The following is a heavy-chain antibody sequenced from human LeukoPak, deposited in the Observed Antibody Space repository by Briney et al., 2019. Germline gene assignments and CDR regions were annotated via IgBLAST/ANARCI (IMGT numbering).Heavy chain of an antibody. Sequence: SETLSLTCAVYGGSFSRYYWSWIRQSPGKGLEWIAEIDHRGDTNYNPSVKSRVTISVDTSKNQFSLKVRSLSSADAAVYYCARGATISETGYFDFWGQGTLVTVSS. CDR2: IDHRGDT. CDR3: ARGATISETGYFDF. J-gene: IGHJ4*03. D-gene: IGHD5-24*01. V-gene: IGHV4-34*01. CDR1: GGSFSRYY.